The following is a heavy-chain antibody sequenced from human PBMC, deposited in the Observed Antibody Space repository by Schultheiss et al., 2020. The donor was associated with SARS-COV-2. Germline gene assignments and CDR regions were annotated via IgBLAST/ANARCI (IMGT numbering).Heavy chain of an antibody. J-gene: IGHJ4*02. CDR1: GFTFSSYG. CDR2: IWYDGSNK. CDR3: AKGDSSGYWPDY. V-gene: IGHV3-33*03. Sequence: GGSLRLSCAASGFTFSSYGMHWVRQAPGKGLEWVAVIWYDGSNKYYADSVKGRFTISRDNSKNSLYLQMNSLRAEDTALYYCAKGDSSGYWPDYWGQGTLVTVSS. D-gene: IGHD3-22*01.